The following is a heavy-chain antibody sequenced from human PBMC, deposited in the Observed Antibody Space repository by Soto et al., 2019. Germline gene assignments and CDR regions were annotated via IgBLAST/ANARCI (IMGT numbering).Heavy chain of an antibody. V-gene: IGHV3-30-3*01. Sequence: GGSLRLSCAASGFTFSSYAMHWVRQAPGKGLEWVAVISYDGSNKYYADSVKGRFTISRDNSKNTLYLQMNSLRAEDTAIYYCAKDRDCTSASCGGIIDYWGQGALVTVSS. D-gene: IGHD2-2*01. CDR1: GFTFSSYA. CDR2: ISYDGSNK. J-gene: IGHJ4*02. CDR3: AKDRDCTSASCGGIIDY.